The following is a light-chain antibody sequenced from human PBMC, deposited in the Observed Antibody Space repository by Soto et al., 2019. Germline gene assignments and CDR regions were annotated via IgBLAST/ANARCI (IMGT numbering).Light chain of an antibody. J-gene: IGKJ2*01. Sequence: ELVLTQSPGALCLSPGERATLSCRASQSLTNNRLAWYHQRPGQSPRLLMFDVSTRATGVPDRFRGSGSGTDFTLTISRLEPEDLGVFFCQQYYTSRRTFGRGTKLEIK. V-gene: IGKV3-20*01. CDR2: DVS. CDR3: QQYYTSRRT. CDR1: QSLTNNR.